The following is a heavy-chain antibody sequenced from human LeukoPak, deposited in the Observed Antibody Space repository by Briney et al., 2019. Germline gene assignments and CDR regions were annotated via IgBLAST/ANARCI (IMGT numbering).Heavy chain of an antibody. Sequence: SDTLSLTCTVSGDSISRYYWSWIPHPPGKGLEWLGYIYYSGSTNYNPSLKSRVTISVDTSKNQFSLKLSSVTAADTAVYYCARRDYDSSGYYLLWGRGTLVTVSS. CDR2: IYYSGST. D-gene: IGHD3-22*01. J-gene: IGHJ2*01. CDR3: ARRDYDSSGYYLL. CDR1: GDSISRYY. V-gene: IGHV4-59*07.